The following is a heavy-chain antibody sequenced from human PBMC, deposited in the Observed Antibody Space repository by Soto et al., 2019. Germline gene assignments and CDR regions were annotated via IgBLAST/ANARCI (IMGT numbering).Heavy chain of an antibody. Sequence: QVQLQQWGAGLLKPSETLSLTCAVYGGSVSSGSYYWSWIRQPPGKGLEWIGEMSHSGGTHFNPSLKRRVTISVDTYKNQSSLKMSVLTAADTALYYCARVERGTATTVVDAFDIWGPGTMVTVSS. V-gene: IGHV4-34*01. D-gene: IGHD1-1*01. J-gene: IGHJ3*02. CDR1: GGSVSSGSYY. CDR2: MSHSGGT. CDR3: ARVERGTATTVVDAFDI.